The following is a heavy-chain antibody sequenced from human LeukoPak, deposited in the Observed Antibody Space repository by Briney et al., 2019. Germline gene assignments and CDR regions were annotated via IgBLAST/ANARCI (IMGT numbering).Heavy chain of an antibody. D-gene: IGHD4-17*01. CDR3: ASVGDSHMFDN. CDR1: GDSISSGDYY. V-gene: IGHV4-30-4*01. J-gene: IGHJ4*02. Sequence: SQTLSLTCTVSGDSISSGDYYWTWIRQPPGKGLEWIGHIYYSGKVYYNPSLRSRVVISVDTSENQFSLKLNSVTAADTAVYYCASVGDSHMFDNWGQGTLVTVSS. CDR2: IYYSGKV.